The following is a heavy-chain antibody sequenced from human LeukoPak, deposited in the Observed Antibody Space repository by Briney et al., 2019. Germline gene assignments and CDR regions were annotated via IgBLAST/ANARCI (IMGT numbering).Heavy chain of an antibody. CDR3: ARCGASSSWPYYYYYYMDV. D-gene: IGHD6-13*01. CDR2: LYTSGST. Sequence: SETLSLTCTVSGGSISGYYWSWIRQPAGKGLEWIGRLYTSGSTNYNPSLKSRVTMSVDTSKNQFSLKLSSVTAADTAVYYCARCGASSSWPYYYYYYMDVWGKGTTVTVSS. CDR1: GGSISGYY. J-gene: IGHJ6*03. V-gene: IGHV4-4*07.